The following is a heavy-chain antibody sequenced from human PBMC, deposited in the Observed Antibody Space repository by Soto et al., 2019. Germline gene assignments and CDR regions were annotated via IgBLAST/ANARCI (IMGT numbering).Heavy chain of an antibody. V-gene: IGHV4-30-4*01. CDR1: GGSISSGDYY. J-gene: IGHJ6*02. D-gene: IGHD6-13*01. CDR2: IYYSGST. CDR3: AREVAAAGTQGDYYYGMDV. Sequence: QVQLQESGPGLVKPSQTLSLTCTVSGGSISSGDYYWSWIRQPPGKGLEWIGYIYYSGSTYYNPSLKSRVTISVDTSKNQFSLKLSSETATDTAVYYCAREVAAAGTQGDYYYGMDVWGQGTTVTVSS.